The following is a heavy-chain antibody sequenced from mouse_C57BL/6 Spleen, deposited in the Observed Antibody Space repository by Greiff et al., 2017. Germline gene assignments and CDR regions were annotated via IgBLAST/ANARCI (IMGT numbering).Heavy chain of an antibody. D-gene: IGHD2-5*01. Sequence: QVQLQQSGAELVKPGASVKLSCKASGYTFTEYTIHWVKQRSGQGLEWIGWFYPGSGSIKYNEKFKDKATLTADKSSSTVYMELSRLTSEDSAVFCCARHEEGRYSNYYFDYWGQGTTLTVSS. J-gene: IGHJ2*01. CDR1: GYTFTEYT. V-gene: IGHV1-62-2*01. CDR2: FYPGSGSI. CDR3: ARHEEGRYSNYYFDY.